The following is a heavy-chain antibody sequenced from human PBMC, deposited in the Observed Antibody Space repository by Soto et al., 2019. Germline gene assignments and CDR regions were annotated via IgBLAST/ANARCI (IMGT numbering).Heavy chain of an antibody. J-gene: IGHJ4*02. CDR1: GGPYSKYS. V-gene: IGHV1-69*02. D-gene: IGHD3-22*01. CDR3: ARSLLGDYYDSDGLDN. CDR2: IIPIFDIT. Sequence: QVQLVQSGTEVKKPGSSVTVSCKASGGPYSKYSISWVRQAPGQGLEWMGRIIPIFDITNYAQKIQGRVTITADKSTSTVYMDLSSLRSEDTAVYYCARSLLGDYYDSDGLDNWGQGTLVTVS.